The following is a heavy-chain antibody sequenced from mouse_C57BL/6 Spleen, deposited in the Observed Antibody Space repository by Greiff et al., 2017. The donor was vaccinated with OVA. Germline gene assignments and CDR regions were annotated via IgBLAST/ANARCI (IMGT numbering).Heavy chain of an antibody. J-gene: IGHJ2*01. V-gene: IGHV5-6*02. CDR3: ARELFDY. Sequence: DVKLVESGGDLVKPGGSLTLSCAASGFTFSSYGMSWVRQTPDKRLEWVATISSGGSYTYYPDSVKGRFTISRDNAKNTLYLQMSSLKSEDTAMYYCARELFDYWGQGTTLTVSS. CDR1: GFTFSSYG. D-gene: IGHD1-3*01. CDR2: ISSGGSYT.